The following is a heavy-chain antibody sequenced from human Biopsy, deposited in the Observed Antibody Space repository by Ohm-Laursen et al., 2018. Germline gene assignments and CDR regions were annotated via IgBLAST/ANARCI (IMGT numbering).Heavy chain of an antibody. Sequence: SETLSLTCSVSGGSIISYYWTWIRQPPGKGLEWIGHVYNGGITNYNPSLKSRVTISKDTSKNQFSLQVNSVTAADTAVYYCARTPRDSFWSGSYKRGLWFDPWGRGTLFIVSS. V-gene: IGHV4-59*01. CDR3: ARTPRDSFWSGSYKRGLWFDP. J-gene: IGHJ5*02. CDR1: GGSIISYY. D-gene: IGHD3-3*01. CDR2: VYNGGIT.